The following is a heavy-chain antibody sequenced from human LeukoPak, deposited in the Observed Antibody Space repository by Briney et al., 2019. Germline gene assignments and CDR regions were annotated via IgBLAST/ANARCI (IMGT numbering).Heavy chain of an antibody. V-gene: IGHV1-46*01. CDR2: VNPSSGSA. CDR1: GYTFSGYS. Sequence: ASVKVSCKASGYTFSGYSMHGVRQPPGQGPEWMGMVNPSSGSATYAQKFQGSVTMTRDASTTTLYMELSSLRSEDTAVYYCARDWAHGSFDYWGQGTPVIVSS. CDR3: ARDWAHGSFDY. D-gene: IGHD3-10*01. J-gene: IGHJ4*02.